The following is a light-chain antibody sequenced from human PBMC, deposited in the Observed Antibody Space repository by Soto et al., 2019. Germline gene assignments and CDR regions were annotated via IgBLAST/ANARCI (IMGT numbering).Light chain of an antibody. CDR2: TVS. CDR1: SSNIAANS. J-gene: IGLJ1*01. Sequence: QSVLTQPPSVSAAPGQEVTISCSGSSSNIAANSVSWYQHLPGTAPKLMIYTVSSRPSGVSQRFSGSKSGNTASLTISGLQAEDEADYYCSSFTTDSTYVFGTGTKVTVL. CDR3: SSFTTDSTYV. V-gene: IGLV2-14*01.